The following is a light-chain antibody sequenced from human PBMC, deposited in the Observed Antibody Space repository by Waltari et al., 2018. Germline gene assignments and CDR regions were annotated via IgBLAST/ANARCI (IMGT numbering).Light chain of an antibody. Sequence: QAVVNQEPSLTVSPGGTVTLTCGPTTEAVTTPHYAYWFQQKPGQVPSTLIYDTTKKHSRTPARFSGALLGGKAALTLSGAQPDDEAAYSCLLYFKGPGVFGGGTRLTVL. CDR1: TEAVTTPHY. V-gene: IGLV7-46*01. CDR3: LLYFKGPGV. J-gene: IGLJ3*02. CDR2: DTT.